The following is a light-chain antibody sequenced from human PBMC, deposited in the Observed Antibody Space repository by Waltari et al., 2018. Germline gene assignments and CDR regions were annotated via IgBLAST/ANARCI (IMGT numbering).Light chain of an antibody. CDR2: DVN. CDR3: CSYAGSYTWV. CDR1: SSDVGGYDF. V-gene: IGLV2-11*01. Sequence: QSALTQPRPVSGSPGQSVTISCTGTSSDVGGYDFVSWYQQPPGKAPKVMISDVNKRPSGVPDRFSGSKSGNTASLTISGLQAEDEADYYCCSYAGSYTWVLGGGTQLTVL. J-gene: IGLJ3*02.